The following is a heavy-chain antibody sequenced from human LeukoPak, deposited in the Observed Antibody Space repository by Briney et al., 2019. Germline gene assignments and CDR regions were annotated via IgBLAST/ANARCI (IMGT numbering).Heavy chain of an antibody. CDR3: AREDFSSSHNWFDP. D-gene: IGHD6-13*01. CDR2: TWYDGSNK. CDR1: GFTFSSYG. J-gene: IGHJ5*02. Sequence: PGGSLRLSCAAYGFTFSSYGMHWVRQAPGKGLEWVAVTWYDGSNKYYADSVKGRFTISRDNSKNTLYLQMNSLRAEDTAVYYCAREDFSSSHNWFDPWGQGTLVTVSS. V-gene: IGHV3-33*01.